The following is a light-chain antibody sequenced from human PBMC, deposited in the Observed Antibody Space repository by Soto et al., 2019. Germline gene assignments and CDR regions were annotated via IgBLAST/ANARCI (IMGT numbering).Light chain of an antibody. J-gene: IGLJ1*01. CDR1: SSDIGTYNL. Sequence: QSALTQPASVSGSPGQSITIPCTGTSSDIGTYNLVSWYQQHPGKVPKFLIHEVNKRPSGVSNRFFGTKSGNTAFLTISGLQPEDEADYYCCSYANGVTYVFVIGTKLTVL. V-gene: IGLV2-23*02. CDR3: CSYANGVTYV. CDR2: EVN.